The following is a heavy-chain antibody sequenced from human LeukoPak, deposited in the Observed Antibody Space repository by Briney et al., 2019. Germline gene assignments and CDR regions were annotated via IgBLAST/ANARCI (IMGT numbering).Heavy chain of an antibody. J-gene: IGHJ4*02. D-gene: IGHD3-3*01. CDR1: GGSFSGYY. CDR3: AVTYYDFWSGYYTYYFDY. CDR2: INHSGST. Sequence: SETLSLTCAVYGGSFSGYYWNWIRQPPGKGLEWIGEINHSGSTNYNPSLKSRVTISVDTSKNQFSLKLSSVTAADTAVYYCAVTYYDFWSGYYTYYFDYWGQGTLVTVSS. V-gene: IGHV4-34*01.